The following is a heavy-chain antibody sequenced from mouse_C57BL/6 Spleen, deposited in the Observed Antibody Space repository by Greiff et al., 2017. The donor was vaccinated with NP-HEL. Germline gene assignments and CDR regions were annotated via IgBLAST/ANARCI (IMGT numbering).Heavy chain of an antibody. J-gene: IGHJ2*01. Sequence: VQLQQPGAELVRPGSSVKLSCKASGYTFTSYWMHWVKQRPIQGLEWIGNIDPSDSETHYNQKFKDKATLTVDKSSSTAYLQLSSLTSEDSAVYYCARGDYFDYWGQGTTLTVSS. V-gene: IGHV1-52*01. CDR3: ARGDYFDY. CDR2: IDPSDSET. CDR1: GYTFTSYW.